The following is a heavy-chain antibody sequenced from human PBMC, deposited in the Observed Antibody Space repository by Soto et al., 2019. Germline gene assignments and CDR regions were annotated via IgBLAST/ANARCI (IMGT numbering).Heavy chain of an antibody. CDR3: ERGGERDFDY. Sequence: SETLSLTCTVSGVSISSYYWIWLRQPPGKGLEWIGYIYYSGSTNYNPSLKSRVTISVDTSKNQFSLKLSSVTAADTAVYYCERGGERDFDYWGQGTLVTVSS. D-gene: IGHD1-1*01. J-gene: IGHJ4*02. V-gene: IGHV4-59*01. CDR2: IYYSGST. CDR1: GVSISSYY.